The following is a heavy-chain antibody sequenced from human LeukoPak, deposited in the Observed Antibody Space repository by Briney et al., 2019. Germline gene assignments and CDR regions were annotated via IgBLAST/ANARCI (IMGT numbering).Heavy chain of an antibody. CDR2: IYYSGST. Sequence: SETLSLTCTVSGVSISNYYWSWIRQPPGKGLEWIGYIYYSGSTNYNPSLKSRVTISVDTSKNQFSLKLSSVTAADTAVYYCARVGPPYSGYDTYYFDYWGQGTLVTVSS. V-gene: IGHV4-59*01. J-gene: IGHJ4*02. CDR3: ARVGPPYSGYDTYYFDY. D-gene: IGHD5-12*01. CDR1: GVSISNYY.